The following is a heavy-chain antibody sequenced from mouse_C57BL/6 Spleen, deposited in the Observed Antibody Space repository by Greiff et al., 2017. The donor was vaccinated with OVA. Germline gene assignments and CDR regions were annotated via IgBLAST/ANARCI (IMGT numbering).Heavy chain of an antibody. CDR3: ARGNWDGFDY. V-gene: IGHV5-17*01. J-gene: IGHJ2*01. D-gene: IGHD4-1*01. Sequence: DVMLVESGGGLVKPGGSLKLSCAASGFTFSDYGMHWVRQAPEKGLEGVAYISSGSSTIYYAATVKGRFTISRDHAKNTLFLLMTSLRSEDKAMYCCARGNWDGFDYWGQGTTLTVSS. CDR1: GFTFSDYG. CDR2: ISSGSSTI.